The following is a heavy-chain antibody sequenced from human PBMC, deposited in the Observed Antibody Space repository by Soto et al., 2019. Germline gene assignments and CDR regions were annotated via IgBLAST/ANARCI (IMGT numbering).Heavy chain of an antibody. V-gene: IGHV4-61*01. J-gene: IGHJ5*02. CDR3: ARAKRTARAKWFDP. CDR1: GGSVSSGSYY. Sequence: QVQLQESGPGLVKPSETLSLTCTVSGGSVSSGSYYWSWIRQPPGKGLEWIGYIYYSGSTNYNPSLKSRVTISVDTSKNQFSLKLSSVTAADTAVYYCARAKRTARAKWFDPWGQGTLVTVSS. CDR2: IYYSGST.